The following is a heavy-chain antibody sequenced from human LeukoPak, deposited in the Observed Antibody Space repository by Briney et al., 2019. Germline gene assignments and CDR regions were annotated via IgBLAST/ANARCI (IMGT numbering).Heavy chain of an antibody. D-gene: IGHD4-17*01. V-gene: IGHV1-18*04. Sequence: ASVKVSCKASGYTFTSYGISWVRQAPGQGLEWMGWISAYNGNTNYAQKLQGRVTMTTDTSTSTACMELRSLRSDDTAVYYCARENGDYVNAFDIWGQGTMVTVSS. CDR2: ISAYNGNT. CDR1: GYTFTSYG. CDR3: ARENGDYVNAFDI. J-gene: IGHJ3*02.